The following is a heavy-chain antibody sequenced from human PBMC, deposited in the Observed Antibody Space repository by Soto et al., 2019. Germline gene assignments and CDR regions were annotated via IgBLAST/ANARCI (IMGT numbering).Heavy chain of an antibody. J-gene: IGHJ4*02. CDR2: ISSSSSYT. CDR1: GFTFSDYY. V-gene: IGHV3-11*05. D-gene: IGHD2-2*01. CDR3: AKGRGYCSSTSCYVASDY. Sequence: PGGSLRLSCAASGFTFSDYYMNWIRQAPGKGLEWVSFISSSSSYTNYADSVKGRFTISRDNAKNSLYLHMNSLGAEDTAVYYCAKGRGYCSSTSCYVASDYWGQGTLVTVSS.